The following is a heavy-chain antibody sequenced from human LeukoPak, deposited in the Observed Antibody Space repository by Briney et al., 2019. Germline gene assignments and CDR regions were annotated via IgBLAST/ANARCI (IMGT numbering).Heavy chain of an antibody. CDR2: IYYSGST. V-gene: IGHV4-39*01. D-gene: IGHD5-12*01. CDR3: GSVGRLRNGVLLRDYYMDF. CDR1: GGSLSSSSYY. J-gene: IGHJ6*03. Sequence: SQTLSLTCIVSGGSLSSSSYYWGWIRAPPGKGLEWIGSIYYSGSTYYNPSLKSRDTISVDTAKNQFSLQLRCVTAADTAVYYRGSVGRLRNGVLLRDYYMDFWGKGTTVTGSS.